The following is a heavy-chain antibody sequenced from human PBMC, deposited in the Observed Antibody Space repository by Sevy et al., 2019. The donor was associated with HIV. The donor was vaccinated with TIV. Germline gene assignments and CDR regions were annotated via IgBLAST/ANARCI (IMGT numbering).Heavy chain of an antibody. Sequence: GGSLRLSCAASGFTFSSYSMNWVRQAPGKGLEWVSSISSSSSYIYYADSVKGRFTISRDNAKNSLYLQMNSLRAEDTAVYYCARGQWWFGELIMELYYFDYWGQGTLVTVSS. CDR3: ARGQWWFGELIMELYYFDY. J-gene: IGHJ4*02. CDR1: GFTFSSYS. CDR2: ISSSSSYI. D-gene: IGHD3-10*01. V-gene: IGHV3-21*01.